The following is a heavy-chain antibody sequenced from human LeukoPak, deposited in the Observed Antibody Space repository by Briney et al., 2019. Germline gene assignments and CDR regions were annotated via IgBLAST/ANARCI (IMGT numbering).Heavy chain of an antibody. CDR3: ARDRLPGWTTSFDS. CDR2: IYGSGIT. V-gene: IGHV4-59*01. J-gene: IGHJ4*02. Sequence: PSETLSLTCTVSGGSISGYYWSWIRQPPGEGPEWIGYIYGSGITSYNPSLKSRVTISIATSKSQFSLNLNPVTAADTAVYYCARDRLPGWTTSFDSWGQGILVTVSS. D-gene: IGHD2-2*01. CDR1: GGSISGYY.